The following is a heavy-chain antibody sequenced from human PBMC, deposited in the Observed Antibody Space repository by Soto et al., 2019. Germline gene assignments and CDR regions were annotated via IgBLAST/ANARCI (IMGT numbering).Heavy chain of an antibody. CDR1: GDTSTNYG. Sequence: ASVKVSCKVSGDTSTNYGISWVRQAPGQGLEWMGWISAHNDNTYYAQKFQGRVTMTTDTSTSTAYMELRSLRSDDTAVYYCAGQIYSGYSWFDPWGQGTLVTVSS. D-gene: IGHD5-12*01. V-gene: IGHV1-18*01. CDR2: ISAHNDNT. CDR3: AGQIYSGYSWFDP. J-gene: IGHJ5*02.